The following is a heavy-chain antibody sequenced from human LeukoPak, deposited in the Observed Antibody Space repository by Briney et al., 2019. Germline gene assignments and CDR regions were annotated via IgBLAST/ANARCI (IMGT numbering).Heavy chain of an antibody. J-gene: IGHJ4*02. CDR1: GGSFSGYY. V-gene: IGHV4-4*08. CDR3: AAMIGYFDY. CDR2: MYTSGST. D-gene: IGHD3-22*01. Sequence: SETLSLTCAVYGGSFSGYYWSWIRQPPGKVLEWIGRMYTSGSTNYNPSLKSRVSISRDTSKNQFSLKLNSVTAADTAVYYCAAMIGYFDYWGQGILVTVSS.